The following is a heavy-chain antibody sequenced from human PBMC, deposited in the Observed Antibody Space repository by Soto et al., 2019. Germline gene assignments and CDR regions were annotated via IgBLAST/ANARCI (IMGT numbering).Heavy chain of an antibody. Sequence: GGSLRLSCAASGFTFSSYAMSWVRQAPGKGLEWVSAISGSGGSTYYADSVKGRFTISRDNAKDSMYLEMNSLRAEDTAMYYCVREIVGASHYFDYWGQGTLVTVSS. CDR1: GFTFSSYA. V-gene: IGHV3-23*01. D-gene: IGHD1-26*01. CDR3: VREIVGASHYFDY. J-gene: IGHJ4*02. CDR2: ISGSGGST.